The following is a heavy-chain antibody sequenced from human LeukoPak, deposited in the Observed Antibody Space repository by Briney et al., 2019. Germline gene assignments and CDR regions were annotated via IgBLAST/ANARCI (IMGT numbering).Heavy chain of an antibody. V-gene: IGHV3-7*01. Sequence: GGALRLSCAASGCTFSTYSMNWVRQAPGKGLEWVANIKQDGRRKLYVDSVQGRVTISRDNAKNSLYLQMHSLRAEDTGVYYCARGEGGETTNGGYYFNYWGQGTLVTVSS. J-gene: IGHJ4*02. D-gene: IGHD2-8*01. CDR3: ARGEGGETTNGGYYFNY. CDR1: GCTFSTYS. CDR2: IKQDGRRK.